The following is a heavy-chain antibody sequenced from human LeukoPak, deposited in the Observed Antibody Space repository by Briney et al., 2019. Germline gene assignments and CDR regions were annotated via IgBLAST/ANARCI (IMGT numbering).Heavy chain of an antibody. J-gene: IGHJ6*02. Sequence: SETLSLTCAVYGGSFSGYYWSWIRQPPGKGLEWIGEINHSGSTNYNPSLKSRVTISVDTSKNQFSLKLSSVTAADTAVYYCARLVVVAATYYYYGMDIWGQGTTVTVSS. CDR3: ARLVVVAATYYYYGMDI. V-gene: IGHV4-34*01. CDR2: INHSGST. CDR1: GGSFSGYY. D-gene: IGHD2-15*01.